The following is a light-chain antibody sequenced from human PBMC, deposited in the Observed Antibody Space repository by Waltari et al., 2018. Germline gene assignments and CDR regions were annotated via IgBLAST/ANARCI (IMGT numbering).Light chain of an antibody. J-gene: IGLJ2*01. CDR2: EVS. CDR3: SSYAGSNNLL. CDR1: SSDVGDYNY. Sequence: QSALTQPPSASGSPGQSVTISCTGTSSDVGDYNYVSWYQQHPGKAPKLMIYEVSKRPSGVPDRFSGSKSGNTASLTVSGLQAEDEADYYCSSYAGSNNLLFGGGTKLTVL. V-gene: IGLV2-8*01.